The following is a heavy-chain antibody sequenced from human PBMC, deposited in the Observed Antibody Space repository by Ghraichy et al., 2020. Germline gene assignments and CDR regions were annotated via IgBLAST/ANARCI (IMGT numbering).Heavy chain of an antibody. V-gene: IGHV3-7*01. CDR1: GFTFSTYW. D-gene: IGHD1-1*01. CDR2: VNPDGVEK. J-gene: IGHJ4*02. Sequence: LSLTCAASGFTFSTYWMTWIRQIPGKGPEWVANVNPDGVEKNYVDSVKGRFTISRDNAKNSLYLQIESLRAEDTAIFYCARSNWNLYDFWGQGTLVSVSS. CDR3: ARSNWNLYDF.